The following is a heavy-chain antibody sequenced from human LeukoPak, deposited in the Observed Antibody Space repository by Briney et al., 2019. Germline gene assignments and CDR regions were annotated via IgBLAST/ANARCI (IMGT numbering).Heavy chain of an antibody. CDR1: GGSMNSYY. D-gene: IGHD3-9*01. Sequence: PSETLSLTCSVSGGSMNSYYWSWIRQSPRKGLEWIGYIYYSGSTNYNPSLKSRVTISVDTSKNQFSLKLSSVTAADTAVYHCARHVWLQPFDYWGQGTLVTVSS. J-gene: IGHJ4*02. V-gene: IGHV4-59*08. CDR2: IYYSGST. CDR3: ARHVWLQPFDY.